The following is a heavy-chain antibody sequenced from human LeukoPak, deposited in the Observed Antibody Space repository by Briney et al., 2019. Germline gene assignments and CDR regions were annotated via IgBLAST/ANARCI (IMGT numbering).Heavy chain of an antibody. CDR2: IYYSGST. J-gene: IGHJ6*03. CDR3: ARVGGPYYDFWSGYYREDYYYYMDV. D-gene: IGHD3-3*01. V-gene: IGHV4-59*01. CDR1: GGSISSYY. Sequence: SETLSLTCTVSGGSISSYYWGWIRQPPGKGLEWIGYIYYSGSTNYNPSFKSRVTISVDTSKNQFSLKLSSVTAADTAVYYCARVGGPYYDFWSGYYREDYYYYMDVWGKGTTVTVSS.